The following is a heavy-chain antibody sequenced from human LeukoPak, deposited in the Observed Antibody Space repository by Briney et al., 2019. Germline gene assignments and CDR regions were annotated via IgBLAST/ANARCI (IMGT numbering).Heavy chain of an antibody. CDR3: ARTARVFDH. CDR2: IYRSGDT. Sequence: SETLSLTCTVSDDSINTYYWSWIRRPPGKALECIGYIYRSGDTNSNPSLKSRVTMSLDTSNRQFSLQLRSVTAADTAVYFCARTARVFDHWGQGLLVTVSS. J-gene: IGHJ4*02. V-gene: IGHV4-4*08. D-gene: IGHD2-21*02. CDR1: DDSINTYY.